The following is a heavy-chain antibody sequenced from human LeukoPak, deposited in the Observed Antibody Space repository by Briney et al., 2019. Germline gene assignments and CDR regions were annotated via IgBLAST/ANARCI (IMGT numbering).Heavy chain of an antibody. CDR3: ARMRVGAACDI. V-gene: IGHV3-7*01. D-gene: IGHD1-26*01. CDR1: GFTFSSYR. Sequence: GGSLRLSCAASGFTFSSYRMSWVRQAPGKGLEWVANIKQDGSEKYYVDSVKGRFTISRDNAKNSLYLQMNSLRAEDTAVYYCARMRVGAACDIWGQGTMVTVSS. CDR2: IKQDGSEK. J-gene: IGHJ3*02.